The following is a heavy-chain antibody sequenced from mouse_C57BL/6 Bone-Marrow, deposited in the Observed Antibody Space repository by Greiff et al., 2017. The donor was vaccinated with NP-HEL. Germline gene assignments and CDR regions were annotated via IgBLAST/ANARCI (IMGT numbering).Heavy chain of an antibody. D-gene: IGHD1-1*01. CDR2: IYPRSGNT. V-gene: IGHV1-81*01. CDR3: AREKDYYYGSSSYYYAMDY. J-gene: IGHJ4*01. CDR1: GYTFTSYR. Sequence: VKLMESGAELARPGASVKLSCKASGYTFTSYRISWVKQRTGQGLEWIGEIYPRSGNTYYNEKFKGKATLTADKSSSTAYMELRSLTSEDSAVYFCAREKDYYYGSSSYYYAMDYWGQGTSVTVSS.